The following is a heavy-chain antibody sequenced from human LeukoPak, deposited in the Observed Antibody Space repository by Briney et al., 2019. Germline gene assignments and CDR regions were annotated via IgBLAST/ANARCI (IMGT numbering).Heavy chain of an antibody. CDR1: GYTFTSYG. Sequence: ASVKVSCKASGYTFTSYGISWVRQAPGQGLEWMGWMKPNNGNTGYAQRFQGRVTMTRNTSISTAYMELSSLRSEDTAVYYCARGDGYGFSFDYWGQGTLVTVSS. D-gene: IGHD5-18*01. CDR2: MKPNNGNT. CDR3: ARGDGYGFSFDY. J-gene: IGHJ4*02. V-gene: IGHV1-8*02.